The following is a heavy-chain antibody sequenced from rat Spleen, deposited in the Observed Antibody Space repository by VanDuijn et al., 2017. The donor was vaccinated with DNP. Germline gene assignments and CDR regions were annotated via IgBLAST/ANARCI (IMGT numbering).Heavy chain of an antibody. CDR2: INTSGGTT. CDR1: GFTFINYW. D-gene: IGHD1-11*01. V-gene: IGHV5-31*01. Sequence: EVQLLESGGDLVQPGRSLKVSCVASGFTFINYWMTWIRQAPGKGLEWVATINTSGGTTYYADSVKGRFTISRDNAQNTLYLQMNSLGSEDTATYYCARHYGGYSYYWYFDFWGPGTMVTVSS. CDR3: ARHYGGYSYYWYFDF. J-gene: IGHJ1*01.